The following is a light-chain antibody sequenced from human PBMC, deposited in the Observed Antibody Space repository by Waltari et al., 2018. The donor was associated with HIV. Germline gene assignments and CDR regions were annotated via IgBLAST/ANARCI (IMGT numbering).Light chain of an antibody. CDR1: RTDVGHYNY. J-gene: IGLJ3*02. Sequence: QSALTQPPSASGSLGQSVTISCSGTRTDVGHYNYVSWYQQHPGKAPKLIIYEVNKQPSGFPDRFAGSKSGNTASLTVSRVQAEDEGYYYCSSYSGINDVGVFGGGTKRTVL. CDR2: EVN. CDR3: SSYSGINDVGV. V-gene: IGLV2-8*01.